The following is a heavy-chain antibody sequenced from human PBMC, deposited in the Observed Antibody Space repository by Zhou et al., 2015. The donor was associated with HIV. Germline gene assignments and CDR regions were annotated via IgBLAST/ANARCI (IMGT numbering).Heavy chain of an antibody. J-gene: IGHJ4*02. CDR3: ARSARGGMVRQMWYFDN. Sequence: QVQLVQSGAEVKKPGSSVKVSCKASGGTFNNNPFNWVRQAPGQGLEWMGGIIPMFGAANYAQKFKGRVTITADESTSTAYIELTSPRSEDTAVYYCARSARGGMVRQMWYFDNWGQGTRVTVSS. CDR2: IIPMFGAA. V-gene: IGHV1-69*01. D-gene: IGHD1-26*01. CDR1: GGTFNNNP.